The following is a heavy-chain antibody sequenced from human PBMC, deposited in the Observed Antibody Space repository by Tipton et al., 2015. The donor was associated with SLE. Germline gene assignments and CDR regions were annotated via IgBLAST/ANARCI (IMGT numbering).Heavy chain of an antibody. CDR2: IYYSGST. J-gene: IGHJ2*01. V-gene: IGHV4-59*01. CDR3: ARDYGYCSSTSCYPWYFDL. CDR1: GGSISSYY. Sequence: TLSLTCTVSGGSISSYYWSWIRQPPGKGLEWIGSIYYSGSTNYNPSLKSRVTISVDTSKNQFSLKLSSVTAADTAVYYCARDYGYCSSTSCYPWYFDLWGRCTLVTVSS. D-gene: IGHD2-2*01.